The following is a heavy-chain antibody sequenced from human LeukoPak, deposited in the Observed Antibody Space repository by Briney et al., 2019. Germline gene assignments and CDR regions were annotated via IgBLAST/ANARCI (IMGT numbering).Heavy chain of an antibody. Sequence: SETLSLTCAVYGGSFSGYYWSWIRQPPGKGLEWIGEINHSGSTNYNPSLKSRVTISVDTSKNQFSLKLSSVTAADTAVYYCARGEVFDYWGQGTLVTVSS. V-gene: IGHV4-34*01. CDR2: INHSGST. CDR3: ARGEVFDY. CDR1: GGSFSGYY. J-gene: IGHJ4*02.